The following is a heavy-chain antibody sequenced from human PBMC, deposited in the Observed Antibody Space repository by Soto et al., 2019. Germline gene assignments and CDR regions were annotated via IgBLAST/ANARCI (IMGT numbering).Heavy chain of an antibody. Sequence: QEQLVESGGGVVQPGRSLRLSCAASGFTFSDYAMHWVRQAPGKGLEWVAVIWHDGTNKYYADSVKGRFTISRDNSKNTLFLQMSSLRAEDTAVYYCARPALLVTTFDSWGQGTLVTVSS. CDR2: IWHDGTNK. CDR3: ARPALLVTTFDS. D-gene: IGHD4-17*01. V-gene: IGHV3-33*01. CDR1: GFTFSDYA. J-gene: IGHJ4*02.